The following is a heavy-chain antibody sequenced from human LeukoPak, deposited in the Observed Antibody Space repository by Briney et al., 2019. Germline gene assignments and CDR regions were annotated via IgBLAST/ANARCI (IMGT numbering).Heavy chain of an antibody. CDR1: GFTFSSYA. CDR3: AKDQYGMTKVITAFDY. CDR2: ISGSGGST. Sequence: GGSLRLSCAASGFTFSSYAMSWVRQAPGKGLEWVSAISGSGGSTYYADSVKGRFTISRHNPRDTLYLQMNSLRAEDTAVYHCAKDQYGMTKVITAFDYLGQGTLVTVSS. V-gene: IGHV3-23*01. D-gene: IGHD4-17*01. J-gene: IGHJ4*02.